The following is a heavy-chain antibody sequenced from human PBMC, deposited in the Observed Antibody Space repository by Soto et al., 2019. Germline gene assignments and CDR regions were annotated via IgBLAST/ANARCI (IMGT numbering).Heavy chain of an antibody. J-gene: IGHJ6*02. D-gene: IGHD3-22*01. CDR2: IYYSGST. CDR3: ARGEYYYDSSGYSSADQYYYYGMDV. V-gene: IGHV4-59*01. CDR1: GGSISSYD. Sequence: SETLSLTCTVAGGSISSYDWSWIRQPPGKGLEWIGYIYYSGSTNYNPSLKSRFTISVDTSKNQFSLKLSSVTAADTAVYYCARGEYYYDSSGYSSADQYYYYGMDVWGQGTTVTVSS.